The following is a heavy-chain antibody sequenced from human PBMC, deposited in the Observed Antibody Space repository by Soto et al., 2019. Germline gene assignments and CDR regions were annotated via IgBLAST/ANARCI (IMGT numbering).Heavy chain of an antibody. CDR3: EAVVNGRPY. Sequence: GGSLRLSCAASGFTFSSNWMHWVRQAPGKGLMWVSRLSGDGSITTYADSVKGRFTISRDNAKNTLYVQMNSLREEDTAVYYCEAVVNGRPYWGQGTLVTVSS. V-gene: IGHV3-74*03. D-gene: IGHD2-15*01. CDR1: GFTFSSNW. CDR2: LSGDGSIT. J-gene: IGHJ4*02.